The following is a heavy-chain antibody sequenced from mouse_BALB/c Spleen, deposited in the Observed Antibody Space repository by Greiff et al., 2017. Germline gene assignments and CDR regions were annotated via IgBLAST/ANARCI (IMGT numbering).Heavy chain of an antibody. CDR2: IYPENSDT. CDR1: GFTFTSYW. Sequence: VQLLQSGTVLARPGASVKISCKASGFTFTSYWMHWVKQRPGQGLEWIGVIYPENSDTSYNQKFKGKANLTAVTSTTTAYMELSSLTNEGSAVYYCTRQRPDYAMDYWGQGTSVTVSS. CDR3: TRQRPDYAMDY. J-gene: IGHJ4*01. V-gene: IGHV1-5*01. D-gene: IGHD6-1*01.